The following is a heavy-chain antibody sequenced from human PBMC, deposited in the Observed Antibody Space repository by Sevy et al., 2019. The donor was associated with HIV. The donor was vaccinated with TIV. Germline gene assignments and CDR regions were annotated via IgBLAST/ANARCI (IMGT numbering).Heavy chain of an antibody. D-gene: IGHD2-8*02. J-gene: IGHJ3*02. V-gene: IGHV3-30*02. CDR1: GFTFSNYG. CDR2: IRYDGSNV. Sequence: GGSLRLSCAASGFTFSNYGIHWVRQAPGKGLEWVAFIRYDGSNVYYVDSVKGRFTISRDNSKSTLYLQMNSLSAEETAVYYCAKDRKVLLVVYAIPFDALDIWGQGTMVTVSS. CDR3: AKDRKVLLVVYAIPFDALDI.